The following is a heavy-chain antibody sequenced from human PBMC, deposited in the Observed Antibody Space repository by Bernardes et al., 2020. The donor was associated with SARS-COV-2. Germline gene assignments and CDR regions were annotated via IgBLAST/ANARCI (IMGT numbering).Heavy chain of an antibody. CDR1: EITFSNYW. Sequence: GGSLRLSCAASEITFSNYWMHWVRQAPGKGLIWVSRINSDGSSTSYADSVKGRFTISRDNAKNTLYLQMNSLRAEDTAVYYCASLGNIAAAPYDPWGQGTLVTVSS. D-gene: IGHD6-13*01. V-gene: IGHV3-74*01. J-gene: IGHJ5*02. CDR3: ASLGNIAAAPYDP. CDR2: INSDGSST.